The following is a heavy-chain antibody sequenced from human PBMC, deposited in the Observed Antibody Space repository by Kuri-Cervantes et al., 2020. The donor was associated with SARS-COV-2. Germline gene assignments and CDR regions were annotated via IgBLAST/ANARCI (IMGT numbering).Heavy chain of an antibody. Sequence: GESLKISCAASGFTFSSYAMHWVRQAPGKGLEWVAVISYDGSNKYYADSVKGRFTISRDNSKNTLYLQMNSLRAEDTAVYYCARELGHDSTFSLWGRGTLVTVYS. CDR2: ISYDGSNK. J-gene: IGHJ2*01. CDR3: ARELGHDSTFSL. D-gene: IGHD3-22*01. V-gene: IGHV3-30-3*01. CDR1: GFTFSSYA.